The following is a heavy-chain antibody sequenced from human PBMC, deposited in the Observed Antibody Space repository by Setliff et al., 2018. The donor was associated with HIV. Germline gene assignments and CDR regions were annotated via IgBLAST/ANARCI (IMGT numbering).Heavy chain of an antibody. CDR2: IYYSGST. CDR1: SGSISSNSYY. CDR3: ARDGGLDANNAFDI. D-gene: IGHD3-16*01. Sequence: SETLSLTCTVSSGSISSNSYYWGWIRQPPGKGLEWIGSIYYSGSTYYNPSLKSRVTISVDTSKNQFSLKLSSVTAADTAVYYCARDGGLDANNAFDIWGQGTTVTVSS. J-gene: IGHJ3*02. V-gene: IGHV4-39*07.